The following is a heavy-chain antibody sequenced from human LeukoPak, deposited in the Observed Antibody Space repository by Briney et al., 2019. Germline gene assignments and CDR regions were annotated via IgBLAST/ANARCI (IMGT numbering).Heavy chain of an antibody. D-gene: IGHD3-22*01. J-gene: IGHJ4*02. Sequence: GGSLRLSSGAPGVTFSHSWMHWARHAPGKGLVWVSRTNTDGSSTSYMDSVKGRFTISRDNTKNTIYLQMNSLRAEDTAVYYCVPSDSSGLDWGQGTLVTVSS. CDR2: TNTDGSST. V-gene: IGHV3-74*01. CDR3: VPSDSSGLD. CDR1: GVTFSHSW.